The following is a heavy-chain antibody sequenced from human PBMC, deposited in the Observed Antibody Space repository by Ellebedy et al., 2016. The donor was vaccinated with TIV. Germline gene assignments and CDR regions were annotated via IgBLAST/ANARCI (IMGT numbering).Heavy chain of an antibody. CDR2: ISSSSSYI. CDR1: GFTFSSYG. J-gene: IGHJ6*02. D-gene: IGHD1-1*01. CDR3: ARGGRTGGYYYGIDV. V-gene: IGHV3-21*01. Sequence: PGGSLRLSCAASGFTFSSYGMNWVRPAPGKGLEWVSSISSSSSYIYYADSVQGRFTISRDNAKNSLYLQVNSLRAEDTAVYYCARGGRTGGYYYGIDVWGQGTTVTVSS.